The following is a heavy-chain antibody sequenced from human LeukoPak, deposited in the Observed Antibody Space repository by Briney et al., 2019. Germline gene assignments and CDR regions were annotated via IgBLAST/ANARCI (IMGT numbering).Heavy chain of an antibody. CDR3: ARDKIVGPTTLDY. V-gene: IGHV3-7*01. Sequence: GGSLRLSCVASGFTFTSYWMSWVRQTPEKGLEWVATIKQDGSEIYYVDSVKGRLTISRDNAGNSLYLQMNSLRADDTAVYYCARDKIVGPTTLDYWGQGTLVTVSS. CDR2: IKQDGSEI. CDR1: GFTFTSYW. D-gene: IGHD1-26*01. J-gene: IGHJ4*02.